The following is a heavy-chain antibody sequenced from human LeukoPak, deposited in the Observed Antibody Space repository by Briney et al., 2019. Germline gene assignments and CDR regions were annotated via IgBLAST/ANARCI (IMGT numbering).Heavy chain of an antibody. CDR1: GFTFSTYG. CDR2: ISGSGGRT. Sequence: GGSLRLSCAASGFTFSTYGMSWVRQAPGKGLEWVSAISGSGGRTYHADSVKGRFTISRDNSKNTLNLQMNGLGAEDTAVYYCAKGGRGGAITLVRGVKGDYYYMDVWGKGTTVTISS. V-gene: IGHV3-23*01. CDR3: AKGGRGGAITLVRGVKGDYYYMDV. J-gene: IGHJ6*03. D-gene: IGHD3-10*01.